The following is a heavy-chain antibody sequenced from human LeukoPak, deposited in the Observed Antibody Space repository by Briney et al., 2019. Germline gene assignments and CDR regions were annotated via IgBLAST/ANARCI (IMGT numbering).Heavy chain of an antibody. V-gene: IGHV3-30*18. CDR3: AKSDSSSWYGNFNH. Sequence: GGSLRLSCAASGFTFSSYGMHWVRQAPGKGLEWVAVISYDGSNKYYADSVKGRFTVSRDNSKNTLYVQMNSLRAEDTAVYYCAKSDSSSWYGNFNHWGQGTLVTVSS. J-gene: IGHJ4*02. CDR2: ISYDGSNK. D-gene: IGHD6-13*01. CDR1: GFTFSSYG.